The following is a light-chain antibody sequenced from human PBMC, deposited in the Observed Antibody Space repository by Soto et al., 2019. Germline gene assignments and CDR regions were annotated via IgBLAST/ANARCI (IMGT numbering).Light chain of an antibody. J-gene: IGLJ2*01. Sequence: QSVLTQPPSVSGAPGQRVTISCTGSSSNIGAGYDVHWYQQLPGTAPKLLIYGNTNRPSGVPDRFSGSKSGTSAFLAITGLQAEDEADYYCCSYAGRHVVFGGGTKVTVL. CDR2: GNT. CDR1: SSNIGAGYD. V-gene: IGLV1-40*01. CDR3: CSYAGRHVV.